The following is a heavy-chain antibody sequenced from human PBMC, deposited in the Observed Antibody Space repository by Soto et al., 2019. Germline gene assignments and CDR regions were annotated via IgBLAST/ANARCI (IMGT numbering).Heavy chain of an antibody. CDR1: GFTFSSYG. CDR3: ARDTQIDVDYGDYDISAAGNWFDP. Sequence: QPGGSLRLSCAASGFTFSSYGMHWVRQAPGKGLEWVAVIWYDGSNKYYADSVKGRFTISRDNSKNTLYLQMNSLRAEDTAVYYCARDTQIDVDYGDYDISAAGNWFDPWGQGTLVTVSS. CDR2: IWYDGSNK. J-gene: IGHJ5*02. V-gene: IGHV3-33*01. D-gene: IGHD4-17*01.